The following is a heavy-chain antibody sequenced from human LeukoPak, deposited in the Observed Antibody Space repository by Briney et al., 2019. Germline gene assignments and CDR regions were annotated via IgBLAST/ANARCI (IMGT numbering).Heavy chain of an antibody. CDR3: ARAGTTSSSTPDY. CDR2: ISAYNGNT. J-gene: IGHJ4*02. D-gene: IGHD6-6*01. V-gene: IGHV1-18*01. Sequence: GASVKVSCKASGYTFSTYGITWVRQAPGQGLEWMGWISAYNGNTNYAQKFQGRVAMTTDTSTSTGYMEVRSLRSDDTAVYYCARAGTTSSSTPDYWGQGTLVTVPS. CDR1: GYTFSTYG.